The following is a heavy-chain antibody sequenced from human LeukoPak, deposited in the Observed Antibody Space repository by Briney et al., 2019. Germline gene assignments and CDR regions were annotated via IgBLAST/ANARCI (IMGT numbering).Heavy chain of an antibody. Sequence: ESGPTLVKPTQTLTLTCTFSAFSLSTSGVGVGWIRQPPGKALEWLALIYCDDNKRYSPSLKSRLTITKDTSKNQVVLTMTNMDPVDTATYYCAHSLEEPCFDYWGQGTLVTVSS. D-gene: IGHD1-14*01. J-gene: IGHJ4*02. CDR2: IYCDDNK. CDR1: AFSLSTSGVG. V-gene: IGHV2-5*02. CDR3: AHSLEEPCFDY.